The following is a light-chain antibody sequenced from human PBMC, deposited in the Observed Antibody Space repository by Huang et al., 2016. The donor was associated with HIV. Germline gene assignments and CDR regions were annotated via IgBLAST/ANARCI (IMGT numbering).Light chain of an antibody. CDR2: DAS. J-gene: IGKJ1*01. Sequence: DIQMTQSPSSLSASVGDRVTITCQESQDIGNYLNWYQQKPGQAPKLLIFDASNLETGVQSRFSGSGSGTDFTFTISTLQPEDIATYYCQHYDSLPPWTFGQGTRVEI. CDR1: QDIGNY. V-gene: IGKV1-33*01. CDR3: QHYDSLPPWT.